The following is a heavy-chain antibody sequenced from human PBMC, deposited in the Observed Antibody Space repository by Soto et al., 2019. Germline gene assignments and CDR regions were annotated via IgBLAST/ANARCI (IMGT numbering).Heavy chain of an antibody. CDR2: ITTYNGNA. Sequence: QVQLVQSGGEVKEPGASVKVSCKASGYTFINYGITWVRQAPGQGLEWMGWITTYNGNANYPQKLQGRVTMTTDTSTSTAYMELRSLRSDDTAIYCCARRSVRYFDLWGRGTLVTVSS. CDR3: ARRSVRYFDL. V-gene: IGHV1-18*01. CDR1: GYTFINYG. J-gene: IGHJ2*01.